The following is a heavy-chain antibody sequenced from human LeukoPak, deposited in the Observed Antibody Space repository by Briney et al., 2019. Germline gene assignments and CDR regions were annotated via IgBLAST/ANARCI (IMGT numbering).Heavy chain of an antibody. CDR3: AKALSSSGWNGDDY. D-gene: IGHD6-19*01. CDR1: GFTFSSYA. V-gene: IGHV3-23*01. CDR2: ISGSGGNT. Sequence: PGGSLRLSCAASGFTFSSYAMSWVRQAPGKGLEWVSSISGSGGNTYYAGSVKGRFTISRDNSKNTVHLQMNSLRAEDTAVYFCAKALSSSGWNGDDYWGQGTLVTVSS. J-gene: IGHJ4*02.